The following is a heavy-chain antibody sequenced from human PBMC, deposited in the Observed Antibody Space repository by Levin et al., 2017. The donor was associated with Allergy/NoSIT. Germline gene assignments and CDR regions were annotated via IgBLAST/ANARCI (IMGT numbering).Heavy chain of an antibody. CDR3: ASDGSYDTLDI. V-gene: IGHV3-21*01. CDR1: GFTFSGYT. D-gene: IGHD6-6*01. J-gene: IGHJ3*02. Sequence: GESLKISCAASGFTFSGYTLNWVRQAPGKGLEWVSSISSSSTYIYYADSLKGRFTISRDDAKNSLSLQMNSLRVEDTAVYYCASDGSYDTLDIWGQGQWSPSLQ. CDR2: ISSSSTYI.